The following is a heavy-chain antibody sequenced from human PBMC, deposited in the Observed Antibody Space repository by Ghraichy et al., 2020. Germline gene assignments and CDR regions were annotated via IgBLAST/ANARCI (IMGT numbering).Heavy chain of an antibody. V-gene: IGHV3-21*01. D-gene: IGHD1-14*01. CDR2: ISSSSNYI. Sequence: AGSLRLSCAASGFTFNSYGMNWVRQAPGKGLEWVSSISSSSNYIYYADSVKGRFTISRDNAKNSLYLQMSSLRAEDTAVYYCARFSLELSAAGTDFDYWGQGTLVTVSS. J-gene: IGHJ4*02. CDR1: GFTFNSYG. CDR3: ARFSLELSAAGTDFDY.